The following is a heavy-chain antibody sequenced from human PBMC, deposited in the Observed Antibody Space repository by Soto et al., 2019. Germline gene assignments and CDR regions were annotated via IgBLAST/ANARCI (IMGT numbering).Heavy chain of an antibody. Sequence: PSETLSLTCTVSVGSISSYYWGWIRQPPGKGLEWIGYIYYSGSTNYNPSLKSRVTISVDTSKNQFSLKLSSVTAADTAVYYCARRYGYSFDYWGQGTTVTVSS. CDR2: IYYSGST. D-gene: IGHD1-1*01. V-gene: IGHV4-59*08. CDR3: ARRYGYSFDY. J-gene: IGHJ4*03. CDR1: VGSISSYY.